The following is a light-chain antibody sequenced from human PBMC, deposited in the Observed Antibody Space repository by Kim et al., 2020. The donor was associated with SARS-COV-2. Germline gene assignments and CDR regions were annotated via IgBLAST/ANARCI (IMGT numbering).Light chain of an antibody. Sequence: VALGPTVRITCQGDSLRTYYTTWFPQKPGQAPIVVFYGKNNRPSGIPDRFSGSSSGNTASLTITATQAGDEADYYCNSRDNNDNVLFGGGTQLTVL. J-gene: IGLJ2*01. CDR1: SLRTYY. CDR3: NSRDNNDNVL. V-gene: IGLV3-19*01. CDR2: GKN.